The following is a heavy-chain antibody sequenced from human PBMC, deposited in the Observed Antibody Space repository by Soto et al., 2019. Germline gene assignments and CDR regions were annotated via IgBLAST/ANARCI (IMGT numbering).Heavy chain of an antibody. CDR1: GGSISSYY. J-gene: IGHJ4*02. V-gene: IGHV3-21*01. CDR3: ARGYDSFDS. D-gene: IGHD3-22*01. CDR2: ISSSSNYI. Sequence: PSETLSLTCTVSGGSISSYYWSWVRQAPGKGLEWVSSISSSSNYIYYADSVKGRFTISRDNAKNSLYLQMNSLRAEDTAVYYCARGYDSFDSWGQGTPVTVSS.